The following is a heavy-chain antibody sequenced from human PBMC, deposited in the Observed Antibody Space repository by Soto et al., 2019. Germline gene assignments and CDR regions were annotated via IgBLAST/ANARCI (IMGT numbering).Heavy chain of an antibody. CDR2: INAANGDT. D-gene: IGHD3-22*01. J-gene: IGHJ4*02. Sequence: XSVKVSCKASVYTFASYPMHWVRQAPGQGLEWMGWINAANGDTKYSQKFQGRVTITRDPSAITAYMELSSLRSEDTAVYYCARDWTHYDSSGPGDSWGQGTLVTVSS. V-gene: IGHV1-3*01. CDR3: ARDWTHYDSSGPGDS. CDR1: VYTFASYP.